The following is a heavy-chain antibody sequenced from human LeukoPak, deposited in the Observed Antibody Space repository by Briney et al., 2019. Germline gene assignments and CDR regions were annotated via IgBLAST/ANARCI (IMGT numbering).Heavy chain of an antibody. V-gene: IGHV1-2*02. D-gene: IGHD3-22*01. Sequence: ASVKVSCKASGYTFTGYYMHWVRQAPGQGLEWMGWINPNSGGTNYAQKFRGRVTMTRDTSISTAYMELSRLRSDDTAVYYCARDLGLDNYDSSGYYYYWGQGTLVTVSS. J-gene: IGHJ4*02. CDR3: ARDLGLDNYDSSGYYYY. CDR1: GYTFTGYY. CDR2: INPNSGGT.